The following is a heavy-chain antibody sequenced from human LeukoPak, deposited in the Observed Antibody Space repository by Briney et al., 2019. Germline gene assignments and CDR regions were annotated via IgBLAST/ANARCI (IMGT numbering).Heavy chain of an antibody. CDR1: GFTFSSYG. Sequence: GGSLRLSCAASGFTFSSYGMHWVRQAPGKGLEWVAFIRYDGSNKYYADSVKGRFTISRDNSKNTLYLQMNSLRAEDTAVYYCARGGYCSSTSCADAFDIWGQGTMVTVSS. CDR3: ARGGYCSSTSCADAFDI. CDR2: IRYDGSNK. J-gene: IGHJ3*02. V-gene: IGHV3-30*02. D-gene: IGHD2-2*01.